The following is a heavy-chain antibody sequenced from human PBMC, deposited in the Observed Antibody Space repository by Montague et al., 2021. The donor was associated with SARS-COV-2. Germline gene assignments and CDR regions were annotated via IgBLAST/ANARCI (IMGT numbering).Heavy chain of an antibody. Sequence: TLSLTCTVSGGSIRSENYYWSWIRQHPGKGPEWIGYIHYSGSTDYNPSLNSRVSISVDTSKNQFSLKLRSVTAADTAVYSCARDGTADDWFDPWGQGTLVTVSS. D-gene: IGHD1-26*01. CDR2: IHYSGST. CDR1: GGSIRSENYY. CDR3: ARDGTADDWFDP. J-gene: IGHJ5*02. V-gene: IGHV4-31*03.